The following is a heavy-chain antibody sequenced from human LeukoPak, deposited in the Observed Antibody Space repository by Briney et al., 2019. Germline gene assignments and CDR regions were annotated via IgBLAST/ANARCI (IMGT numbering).Heavy chain of an antibody. D-gene: IGHD3-16*02. CDR3: ARGGRYLPF. J-gene: IGHJ3*01. CDR2: IHPNSGNT. Sequence: ASVKVSCKASGYTFTSYDINWVRQASGQGLEWVGWIHPNSGNTDYPQKFQGRVTITRDTSKRMAYMELSRLRSDDTAIYYCARGGRYLPFWGQGTMVIASS. CDR1: GYTFTSYD. V-gene: IGHV1-8*01.